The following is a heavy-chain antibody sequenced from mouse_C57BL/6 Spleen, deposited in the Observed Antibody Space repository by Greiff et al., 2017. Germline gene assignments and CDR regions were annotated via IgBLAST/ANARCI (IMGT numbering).Heavy chain of an antibody. V-gene: IGHV14-2*01. J-gene: IGHJ2*01. CDR1: GFNIKDYY. CDR2: IDPEDGET. Sequence: VQLKQSGAELVKPGASVKLSCTASGFNIKDYYMHWVKQRTEQGLEWIGRIDPEDGETKYAPKFQGKATITADTSSNTAYLQLSSLTSEDTAVYYGARSPSTVVAMYYFDYWGQGTTLTVSS. D-gene: IGHD1-1*01. CDR3: ARSPSTVVAMYYFDY.